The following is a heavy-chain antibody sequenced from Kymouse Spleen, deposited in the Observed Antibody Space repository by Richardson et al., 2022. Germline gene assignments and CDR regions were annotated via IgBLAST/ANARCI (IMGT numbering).Heavy chain of an antibody. J-gene: IGHJ4*02. CDR3: AKVGITGTFPDY. CDR1: GFTFSSYG. V-gene: IGHV3-30*18. D-gene: IGHD1-7*01. Sequence: QVQLVESGGGVVQPGRSLRLSCAASGFTFSSYGMHWVRQAPGKGLEWVAVISYDGSNKYYADSVKGRFTISRDNSKNTLYLQMNSLRAEDTAVYYCAKVGITGTFPDYWGQGTLVTVSS. CDR2: ISYDGSNK.